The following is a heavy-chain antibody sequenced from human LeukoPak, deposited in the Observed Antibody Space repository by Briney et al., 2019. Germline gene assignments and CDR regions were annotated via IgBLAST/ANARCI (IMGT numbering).Heavy chain of an antibody. CDR3: AKTMTTVVTTPSDFDY. D-gene: IGHD4-23*01. CDR1: GFTFSNFA. CDR2: ISYDGSNK. J-gene: IGHJ4*02. V-gene: IGHV3-30*18. Sequence: GGSLRLSCAASGFTFSNFAMHWVRQAPCKGLEGVAVISYDGSNKYYADSVKGRFTISRDNSKNTLYLQMNSLRAEDTAVYYCAKTMTTVVTTPSDFDYWGQGTLVTVSS.